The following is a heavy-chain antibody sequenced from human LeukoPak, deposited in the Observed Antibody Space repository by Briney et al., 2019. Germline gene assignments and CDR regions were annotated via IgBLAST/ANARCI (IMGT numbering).Heavy chain of an antibody. V-gene: IGHV3-23*01. J-gene: IGHJ5*02. CDR1: GFTFSSYA. CDR3: ARRYCSSTSCQTGPLHNWFDP. Sequence: GGSLRLSCAASGFTFSSYAMSWVRQAPGKGLEWVSAISGSGGSTYYADSVKGRFTISRDNSKNTLYLQMNSLRAEDTAVYYCARRYCSSTSCQTGPLHNWFDPWGQGTLVTVSS. D-gene: IGHD2-2*01. CDR2: ISGSGGST.